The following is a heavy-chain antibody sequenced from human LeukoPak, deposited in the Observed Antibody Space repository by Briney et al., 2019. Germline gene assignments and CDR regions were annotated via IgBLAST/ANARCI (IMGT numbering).Heavy chain of an antibody. CDR3: AKAGAYCSSTSCFYFDY. Sequence: GGSLRLSCAASGFTFDDYAMHWVRQAPGKGLEWVSGISWNSGSIGYADSVKGRFTISRDNAKNSLYLQTNSLRAEDTALYYCAKAGAYCSSTSCFYFDYWGQGTLVTVSS. CDR2: ISWNSGSI. J-gene: IGHJ4*02. D-gene: IGHD2-2*01. CDR1: GFTFDDYA. V-gene: IGHV3-9*01.